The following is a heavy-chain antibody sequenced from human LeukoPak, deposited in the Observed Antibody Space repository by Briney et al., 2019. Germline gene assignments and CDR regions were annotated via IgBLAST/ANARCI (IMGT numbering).Heavy chain of an antibody. Sequence: GGSLRLSCAASGFTFSSYWMSWVRQAPGKGLEWVANIKQDGSEKYYVDSVKGRFTISRDNAKNSLYLQMNSLRAEDTAVYYCAADMNGRYYYYYGMDVWGQGTTVTVSS. V-gene: IGHV3-7*01. CDR2: IKQDGSEK. J-gene: IGHJ6*02. D-gene: IGHD1-1*01. CDR1: GFTFSSYW. CDR3: AADMNGRYYYYYGMDV.